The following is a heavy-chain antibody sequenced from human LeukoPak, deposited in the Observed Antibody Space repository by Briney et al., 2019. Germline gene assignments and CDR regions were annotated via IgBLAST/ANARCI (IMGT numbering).Heavy chain of an antibody. CDR2: IYPSSFT. D-gene: IGHD2-21*01. CDR1: GGSMNTYY. J-gene: IGHJ4*02. CDR3: ARVGGGSYGGRVFDY. Sequence: KPSETLSLTCTVSGGSMNTYYWTWIRQPAGKGPQWIGYIYPSSFTNYNPSLESRVTMSVDTSKNQFSLKLTSVTAADTAMYYCARVGGGSYGGRVFDYWGQGTLVTVSS. V-gene: IGHV4-4*07.